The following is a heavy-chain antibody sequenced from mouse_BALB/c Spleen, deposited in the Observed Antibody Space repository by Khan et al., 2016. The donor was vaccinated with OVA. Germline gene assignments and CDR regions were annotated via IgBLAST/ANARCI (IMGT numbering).Heavy chain of an antibody. D-gene: IGHD1-1*01. CDR1: GFTFSTYG. Sequence: EVELVESGGDLVKTGGSLKLSCAASGFTFSTYGMSWVRQTPDKRLEWVATISSGGHYTYYIDSVKGRFTISRDNAKNILYLQMTSLRSEDTARYDCARLAYYYNSEGFAYWGQGTLVTVSA. CDR3: ARLAYYYNSEGFAY. J-gene: IGHJ3*01. V-gene: IGHV5-6*01. CDR2: ISSGGHYT.